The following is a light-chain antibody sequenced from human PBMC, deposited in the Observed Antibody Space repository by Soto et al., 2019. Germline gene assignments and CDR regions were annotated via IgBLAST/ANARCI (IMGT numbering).Light chain of an antibody. CDR1: SSNIGRNT. V-gene: IGLV1-44*01. J-gene: IGLJ2*01. CDR2: SNN. Sequence: QSVLTQPPSASGTPGQRVTISCSGSSSNIGRNTVNWYQQLPGTAPKLLIHSNNQRPSGVPDRFSGSKSGSSASLAISGLQSEDEADYSCATWDDSLNAPLFGGGTKVTVL. CDR3: ATWDDSLNAPL.